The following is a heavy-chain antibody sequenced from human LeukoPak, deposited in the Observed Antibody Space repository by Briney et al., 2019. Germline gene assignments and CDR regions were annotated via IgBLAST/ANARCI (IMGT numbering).Heavy chain of an antibody. Sequence: GGSLRLSCAASGLTFSSYSMNWVRQAPGKGLEWVSYISSSSSTIYYADSVKGRFTISRDNAKNSLYLQMNSLRAEDTAVYYCARSDYVNGYYFDYWGQGTLVTVSS. J-gene: IGHJ4*02. CDR1: GLTFSSYS. CDR3: ARSDYVNGYYFDY. D-gene: IGHD4-17*01. V-gene: IGHV3-48*04. CDR2: ISSSSSTI.